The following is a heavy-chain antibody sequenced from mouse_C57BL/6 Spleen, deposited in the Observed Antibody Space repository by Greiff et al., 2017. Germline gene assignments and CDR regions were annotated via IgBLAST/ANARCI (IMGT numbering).Heavy chain of an antibody. CDR2: ITPSTGGT. D-gene: IGHD1-1*01. J-gene: IGHJ2*01. V-gene: IGHV1-42*01. CDR1: GYSFTGYC. Sequence: VQLQQSGPELVKPGASVKISCKASGYSFTGYCMNWVKQSPEKSLEWIGEITPSTGGTTYNQKFKAKATLTVDKSSRTAYMQLKSLTSEDSAVYYCARGRNYYRSSLYFDYWGQGTTLTVSS. CDR3: ARGRNYYRSSLYFDY.